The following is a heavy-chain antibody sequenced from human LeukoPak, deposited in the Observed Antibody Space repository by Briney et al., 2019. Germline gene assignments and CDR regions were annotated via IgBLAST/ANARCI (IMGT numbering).Heavy chain of an antibody. Sequence: SETLSLTCTVSGGSISSSSCYWGWIRQPPGKGLEWIGSIYYSGSTYYNPSLKSRVTISVDTSKNQFSLKLSSVTAADTAVYYCARRFLGAVPAGSRDAFDIWGQGTMVTVSS. CDR1: GGSISSSSCY. CDR3: ARRFLGAVPAGSRDAFDI. V-gene: IGHV4-39*01. J-gene: IGHJ3*02. CDR2: IYYSGST. D-gene: IGHD2-2*01.